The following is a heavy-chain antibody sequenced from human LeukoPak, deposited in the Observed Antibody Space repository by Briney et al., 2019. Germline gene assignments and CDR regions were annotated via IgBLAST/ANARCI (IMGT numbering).Heavy chain of an antibody. D-gene: IGHD3-10*01. CDR1: GYTFTVYY. Sequence: ASVKVSCKASGYTFTVYYMHWVRQAPGQGLEWMGWINPNSGGTNYAQKFQGRVTMTRDTSISTAYMELSRLRSDDTAVYYCASSRITMVRGVNYWGQGTLVIVSS. V-gene: IGHV1-2*02. CDR2: INPNSGGT. CDR3: ASSRITMVRGVNY. J-gene: IGHJ4*02.